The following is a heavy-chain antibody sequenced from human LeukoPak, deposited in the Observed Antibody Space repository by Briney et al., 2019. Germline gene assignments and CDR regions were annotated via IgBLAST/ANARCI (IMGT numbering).Heavy chain of an antibody. CDR1: GGSISSGSYY. D-gene: IGHD2-2*01. Sequence: PSETLSLTCTVSGGSISSGSYYWSWIRQPAGKGLEWIGRIYTSGSTNYNPSLKSRVTISVDTSKNQFSLKLSSVTAADTAVYYCARGNIVVVAGAFDIWGQGTMVTVSS. V-gene: IGHV4-61*02. CDR2: IYTSGST. CDR3: ARGNIVVVAGAFDI. J-gene: IGHJ3*02.